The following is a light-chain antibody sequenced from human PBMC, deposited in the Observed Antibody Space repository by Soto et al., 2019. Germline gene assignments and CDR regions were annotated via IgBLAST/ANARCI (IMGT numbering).Light chain of an antibody. CDR2: DAS. J-gene: IGKJ1*01. Sequence: QSPSTLSGTVGDRVTITCRASQTISNYLAWYQHKPGQAPRLLIYDASKRATGIPARFSGSGSGTDFTLTISSLDPEDFAVYYCLQRSNWPRTFGQGTKVDIK. CDR3: LQRSNWPRT. CDR1: QTISNY. V-gene: IGKV3-11*01.